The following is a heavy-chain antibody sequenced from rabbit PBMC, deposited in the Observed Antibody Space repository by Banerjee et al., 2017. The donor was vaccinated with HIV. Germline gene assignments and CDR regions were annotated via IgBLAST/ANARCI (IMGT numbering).Heavy chain of an antibody. J-gene: IGHJ4*01. D-gene: IGHD1-1*01. Sequence: QSLEESGGDLVQPEGSLTLTCTASGFSFSSSDYMCWVRQAPGKGLEWIACIAGSSSGFTYSATWAKGRFTCSKTSSTTVTLQMTSLTVADTATYFCARDLDGVIGWNFGWWGQGTLVTVS. CDR3: ARDLDGVIGWNFGW. CDR2: IAGSSSGFT. CDR1: GFSFSSSDY. V-gene: IGHV1S40*01.